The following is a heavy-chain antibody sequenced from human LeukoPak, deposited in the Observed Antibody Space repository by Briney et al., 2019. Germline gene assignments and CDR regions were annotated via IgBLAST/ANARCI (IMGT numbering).Heavy chain of an antibody. V-gene: IGHV3-53*01. Sequence: GGSLRLSCAASGFIVSSNYVSWVRQAPGKGLEWVSVIYSDISTYYADSVKGRFTISRDKSKNTLYLQMNSLRVEDTAMYYCARIHGDYAYWVDVWGQGTTVTVSS. CDR3: ARIHGDYAYWVDV. J-gene: IGHJ6*02. CDR2: IYSDIST. D-gene: IGHD4-17*01. CDR1: GFIVSSNY.